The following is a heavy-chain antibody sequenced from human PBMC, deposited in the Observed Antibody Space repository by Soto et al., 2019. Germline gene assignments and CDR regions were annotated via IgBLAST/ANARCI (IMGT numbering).Heavy chain of an antibody. CDR1: GGYISSGGNY. V-gene: IGHV4-31*03. CDR3: AREDINESFFDS. Sequence: QVQVQESGPGLVKPSQTLSLTSSVSGGYISSGGNYWSWIRQHPGKSLEWIGFIYYTGHTKYNAALKSRVNISGDMSQNQFSLTLTSVTAADTAVYYCAREDINESFFDSWGPGILVTVSS. J-gene: IGHJ4*02. D-gene: IGHD2-8*01. CDR2: IYYTGHT.